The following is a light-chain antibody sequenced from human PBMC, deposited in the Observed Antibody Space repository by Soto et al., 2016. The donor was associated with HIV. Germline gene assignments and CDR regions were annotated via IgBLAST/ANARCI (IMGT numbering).Light chain of an antibody. CDR2: KAS. V-gene: IGKV1-5*03. Sequence: DIQMTQSPSTLSASVGDRVTLTCRASQSITDRLAWYQQKPGKAPKILISKASSLQSGVPSRFSGSGSGTEFTLTISSLQPDDFATYYCQNYNSAPETFGQGTKVQIK. CDR3: QNYNSAPET. CDR1: QSITDR. J-gene: IGKJ1*01.